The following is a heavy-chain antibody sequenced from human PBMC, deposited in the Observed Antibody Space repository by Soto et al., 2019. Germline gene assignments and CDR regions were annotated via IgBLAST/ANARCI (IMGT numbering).Heavy chain of an antibody. J-gene: IGHJ4*02. CDR2: IYYSGST. V-gene: IGHV4-39*01. Sequence: PSETLSLTCPVSGGSISSSSYYLGWIRQPPGKGLEWVGGIYYSGSTCYNPSLQRRVPLSVGPSKNQFSLKLSSVPAAGTAVYYCGGVTTGTLFDYWGQGTLVT. D-gene: IGHD4-17*01. CDR3: GGVTTGTLFDY. CDR1: GGSISSSSYY.